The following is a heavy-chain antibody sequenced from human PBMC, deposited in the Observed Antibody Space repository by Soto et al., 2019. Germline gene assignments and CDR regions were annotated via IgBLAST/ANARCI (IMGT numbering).Heavy chain of an antibody. D-gene: IGHD3-10*01. J-gene: IGHJ4*02. CDR1: GYTFTSYN. V-gene: IGHV1-8*01. Sequence: QVQLVQSGAEVKKPGASVKVSCKASGYTFTSYNINWVRQATGQGLEWMGWMNPDSGNTGFAQKFQGRVAMTRSTSTSPAYRVLSSLNSDDSAVYFCARVDFYGSGSYAYWGQGTMVTVSS. CDR2: MNPDSGNT. CDR3: ARVDFYGSGSYAY.